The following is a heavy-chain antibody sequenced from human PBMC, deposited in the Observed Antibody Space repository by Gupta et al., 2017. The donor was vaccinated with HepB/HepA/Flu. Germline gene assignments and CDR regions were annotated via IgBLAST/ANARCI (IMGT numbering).Heavy chain of an antibody. D-gene: IGHD3-22*01. CDR1: RLTFDDFG. J-gene: IGHJ3*02. CDR2: ISGDGSKT. Sequence: EVQLVESGGGVVQPGGSLRLSCAASRLTFDDFGMHGVRQAPGKGLEWVSFISGDGSKTYYTDSVKGRFTISRDNSKNSLYLQMNSLRADDTAFYYCAKDVLGYDSGTFDIWGQGTMVTVSS. CDR3: AKDVLGYDSGTFDI. V-gene: IGHV3-43*02.